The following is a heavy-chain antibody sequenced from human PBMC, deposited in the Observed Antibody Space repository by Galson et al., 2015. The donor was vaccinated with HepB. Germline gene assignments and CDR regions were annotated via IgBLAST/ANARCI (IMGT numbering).Heavy chain of an antibody. V-gene: IGHV4-34*01. Sequence: LSLTCAVYGGSFSGYYWSWIRQPPGKGLEWIGEINHSGSTNYNPSLKSRVTISVDTSKNQFSLKLSSVTAADTAVYYCARGGVRVYCSGGSCYSRGFDYWGQGTLVTVSS. J-gene: IGHJ4*02. CDR1: GGSFSGYY. CDR2: INHSGST. D-gene: IGHD2-15*01. CDR3: ARGGVRVYCSGGSCYSRGFDY.